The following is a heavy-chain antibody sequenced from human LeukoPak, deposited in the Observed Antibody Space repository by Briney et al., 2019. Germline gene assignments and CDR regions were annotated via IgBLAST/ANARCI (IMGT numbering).Heavy chain of an antibody. Sequence: SEILSLTCNVSGGSFSRGGYYWTWIRQHPGKGLEWIGYIYYSGNTYYNPSLKSRVTISVDTSKNQFSLNVSSVTAADTAVYYCARTYYYDSSGYYQIDYWGQGTLVTLYS. CDR1: GGSFSRGGYY. J-gene: IGHJ4*02. V-gene: IGHV4-31*03. D-gene: IGHD3-22*01. CDR2: IYYSGNT. CDR3: ARTYYYDSSGYYQIDY.